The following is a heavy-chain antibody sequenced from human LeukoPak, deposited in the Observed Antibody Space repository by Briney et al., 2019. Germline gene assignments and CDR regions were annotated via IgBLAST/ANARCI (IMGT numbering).Heavy chain of an antibody. V-gene: IGHV3-48*03. J-gene: IGHJ6*02. CDR3: ARERHPSIAAADYYYYYYGMDV. Sequence: GGSLRLSCAASGFTFSSYEMNWVRQAPGKGLEWVSYISSSGSTIYYADSVKGRFTISRDNAKNSLYLQMNSLRAEDTAAYYCARERHPSIAAADYYYYYYGMDVWGQGTTVTVSS. CDR1: GFTFSSYE. CDR2: ISSSGSTI. D-gene: IGHD6-13*01.